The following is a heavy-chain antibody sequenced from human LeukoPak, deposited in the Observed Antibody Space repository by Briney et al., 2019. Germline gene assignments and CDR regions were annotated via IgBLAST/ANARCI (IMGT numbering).Heavy chain of an antibody. CDR2: ISYDGSNK. D-gene: IGHD6-13*01. CDR1: GFTFSSYA. CDR3: ARELEGSSWYPTDY. J-gene: IGHJ4*02. V-gene: IGHV3-30*04. Sequence: GGSLRLSCAASGFTFSSYAMHWVRQAPGKGLEWVAVISYDGSNKYYADSVKGRFTISRDNSKNTLYLQMNSLRADDTAVYYCARELEGSSWYPTDYWGQGTLVTVSS.